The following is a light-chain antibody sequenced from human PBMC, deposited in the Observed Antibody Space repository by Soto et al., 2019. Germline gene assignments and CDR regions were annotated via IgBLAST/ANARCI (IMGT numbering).Light chain of an antibody. V-gene: IGKV3-20*01. CDR1: QSVRSTS. J-gene: IGKJ2*01. CDR3: QQYGSSRDT. CDR2: GAS. Sequence: EIVLTQSPGTLSLSPGERATLSCRASQSVRSTSLAWYQHKPGQSHRLLIFGASGRATGIPDRFSGSGSGTDFTLTISRLEPEDFAVYYCQQYGSSRDTFGQGTKLEIK.